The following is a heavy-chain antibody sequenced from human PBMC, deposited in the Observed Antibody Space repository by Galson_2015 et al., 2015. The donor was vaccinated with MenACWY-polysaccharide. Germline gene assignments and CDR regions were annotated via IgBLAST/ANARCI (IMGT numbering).Heavy chain of an antibody. V-gene: IGHV1-3*01. CDR3: ARVGPCGVVVPAAMNCWFDP. J-gene: IGHJ5*02. Sequence: SVKVSCKASGYTFTSYAMHWVRQAPGQRLEWMGWINAGNGNTKYSQKFQGRVTITRDTSASTAYMELSSLRSEDTAVYYCARVGPCGVVVPAAMNCWFDPWGQGTLVTVSS. CDR2: INAGNGNT. CDR1: GYTFTSYA. D-gene: IGHD2-2*01.